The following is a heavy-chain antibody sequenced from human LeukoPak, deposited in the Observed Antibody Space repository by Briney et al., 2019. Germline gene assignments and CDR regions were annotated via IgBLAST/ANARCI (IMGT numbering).Heavy chain of an antibody. Sequence: SETLSLTCTVSGGSISSYYWSWIRQPPGKGLEWIGYIYYSGSTNYNPSLKSRVTISVDTSKNQFSLKLGSVTAADTAVYYCARDRSDYYDSSGYTGAFDIWGQGTMVTVSS. J-gene: IGHJ3*02. V-gene: IGHV4-59*01. CDR1: GGSISSYY. CDR2: IYYSGST. CDR3: ARDRSDYYDSSGYTGAFDI. D-gene: IGHD3-22*01.